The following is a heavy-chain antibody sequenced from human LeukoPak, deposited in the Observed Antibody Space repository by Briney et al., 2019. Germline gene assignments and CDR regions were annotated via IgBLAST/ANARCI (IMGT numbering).Heavy chain of an antibody. J-gene: IGHJ6*02. CDR1: GFTFSSYA. CDR3: ARGVAAAGRYTSYYGMDV. Sequence: GGSLRLSCAASGFTFSSYAMSWVRQAPGKGLEWVSAISGSGGSTYYADSVKGRFTISRDNSKNTLYLQMNSLRAEDTAVYYCARGVAAAGRYTSYYGMDVWGQGTTVTVSS. CDR2: ISGSGGST. V-gene: IGHV3-23*01. D-gene: IGHD6-25*01.